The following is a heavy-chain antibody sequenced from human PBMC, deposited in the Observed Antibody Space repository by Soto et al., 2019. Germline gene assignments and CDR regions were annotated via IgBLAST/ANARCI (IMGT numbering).Heavy chain of an antibody. Sequence: QVQLQESGPGLVKPSQTLSLTCTVSGGSINSDDSYWSWLRQPPGRGLEWIGYIYDSETTYYNPSRKSRVTSSVATSKNQFSLKLTSVTAADTAVYYCARDRQSEIVAMLASNGMDVWGQGTTVIVSS. CDR2: IYDSETT. CDR3: ARDRQSEIVAMLASNGMDV. J-gene: IGHJ6*02. D-gene: IGHD5-12*01. V-gene: IGHV4-30-4*01. CDR1: GGSINSDDSY.